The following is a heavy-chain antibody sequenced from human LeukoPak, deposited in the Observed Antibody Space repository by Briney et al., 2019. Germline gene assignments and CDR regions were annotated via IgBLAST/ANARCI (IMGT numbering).Heavy chain of an antibody. CDR2: NNSNGRST. Sequence: GGSLRLSCAASGFTFSSYGMSWVRQAPGKGLEWVSANNSNGRSTNYADSVKGRFTISRDNSKNTLYLQMNSLRAEDTALYYCAKWQDSTYWGYFDYWGQGTLVTVSS. CDR3: AKWQDSTYWGYFDY. V-gene: IGHV3-23*01. J-gene: IGHJ4*02. CDR1: GFTFSSYG. D-gene: IGHD3-16*01.